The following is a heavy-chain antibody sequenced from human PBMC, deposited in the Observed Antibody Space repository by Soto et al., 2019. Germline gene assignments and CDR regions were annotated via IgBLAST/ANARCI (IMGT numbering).Heavy chain of an antibody. CDR1: GIEFSNYA. D-gene: IGHD6-19*01. V-gene: IGHV3-23*01. CDR3: AKDGNWLDVYFDV. Sequence: GGSLRLSCVASGIEFSNYAMSWVRQAPGKGLEWVSISSASGRSRYHADSVKGRFTISRDNSKNTLYLHMTNLGAEDTAVYYCAKDGNWLDVYFDVWGQGTPVTVPQ. CDR2: SSASGRSR. J-gene: IGHJ4*02.